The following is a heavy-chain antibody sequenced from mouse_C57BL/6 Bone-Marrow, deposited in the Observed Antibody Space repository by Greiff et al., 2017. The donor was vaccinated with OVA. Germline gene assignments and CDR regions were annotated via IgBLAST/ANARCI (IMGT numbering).Heavy chain of an antibody. D-gene: IGHD2-10*01. Sequence: QVQLQQSGAELARPGASVKLSCKASGYTFTSYGISWVKQRTGQGLEWIGEIYPRSGNTYYNEKFKGKATLTADKSSSTAYMELRSLTSEDSAVYVCARSYYGNSWFAYWGQGTLVTVSA. J-gene: IGHJ3*01. CDR1: GYTFTSYG. CDR3: ARSYYGNSWFAY. V-gene: IGHV1-81*01. CDR2: IYPRSGNT.